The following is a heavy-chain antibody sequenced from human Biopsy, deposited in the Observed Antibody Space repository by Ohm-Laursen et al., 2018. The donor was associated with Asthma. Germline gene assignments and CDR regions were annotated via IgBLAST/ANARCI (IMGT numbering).Heavy chain of an antibody. CDR3: ASDFPKDYVRYNFQF. CDR1: GYSLTDLS. D-gene: IGHD4-17*01. Sequence: SVTVSCKISGYSLTDLSMHWVRQAPGQGLEWMGGHDHEEGGTVNAWRFQGRVTMTEDTSTDTAYMELSSLSSDDTAVYYCASDFPKDYVRYNFQFWGQGTLVTVSS. J-gene: IGHJ4*02. V-gene: IGHV1-24*01. CDR2: HDHEEGGT.